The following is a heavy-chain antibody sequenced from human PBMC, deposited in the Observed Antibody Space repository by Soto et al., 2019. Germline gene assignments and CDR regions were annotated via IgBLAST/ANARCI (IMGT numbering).Heavy chain of an antibody. Sequence: GGSLRLSCAASGFTFSSYAMSWVRQAPGKGLEWVSTISSTGGSTYYADSVKGRFTISRDNSKNTLYLQMNTLRAEDTAVYYCAKVGLTSGLDMDVWGKGTTVTVSS. CDR2: ISSTGGST. D-gene: IGHD3-10*01. CDR1: GFTFSSYA. J-gene: IGHJ6*03. V-gene: IGHV3-23*01. CDR3: AKVGLTSGLDMDV.